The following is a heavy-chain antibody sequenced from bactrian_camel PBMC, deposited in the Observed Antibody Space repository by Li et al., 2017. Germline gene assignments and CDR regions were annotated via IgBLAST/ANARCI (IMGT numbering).Heavy chain of an antibody. CDR2: INTNLGLD. D-gene: IGHD5*01. V-gene: IGHV3S54*01. CDR3: ALRAGKCGPSWSWRSHYTT. Sequence: HVQLVESGGGSVQAGGSLRLSCAGSGYRFTEDCVAWFRQAPGKQREAVAGINTNLGLDFYGTSMVDRSTISRDNDKNTVSLTLNNLKFEDTGVYYCALRAGKCGPSWSWRSHYTTWGQGTQVTVS. CDR1: GYRFTEDC. J-gene: IGHJ6*01.